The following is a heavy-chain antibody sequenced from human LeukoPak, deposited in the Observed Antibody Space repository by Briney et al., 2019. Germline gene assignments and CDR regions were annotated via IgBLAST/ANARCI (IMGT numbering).Heavy chain of an antibody. J-gene: IGHJ6*02. Sequence: SETLSLTCTVSGGPISSYYWSWIRQPPGKGLERIGYIYYSGSTNYNPSLKSRVTISIDTSKNQFSLKLSSVTAADTAVYYCARDTPVGYYYYGMDVWGQGTTVTVSS. CDR3: ARDTPVGYYYYGMDV. CDR2: IYYSGST. V-gene: IGHV4-59*01. CDR1: GGPISSYY.